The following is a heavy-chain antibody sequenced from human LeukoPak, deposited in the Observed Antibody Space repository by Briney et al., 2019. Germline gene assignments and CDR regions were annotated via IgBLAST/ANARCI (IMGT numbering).Heavy chain of an antibody. CDR1: GGSFSGYY. V-gene: IGHV4-34*01. CDR3: AGSGEAVTTSRAFDI. Sequence: SETLSLTCAVYGGSFSGYYWSWIRQPPGKGLEWSGEINHSGSTNSNPSLKSRVSISVDTSKNQFSLKLSSVTAADTAVYYCAGSGEAVTTSRAFDIWGQGTMVTVSS. D-gene: IGHD4-17*01. CDR2: INHSGST. J-gene: IGHJ3*02.